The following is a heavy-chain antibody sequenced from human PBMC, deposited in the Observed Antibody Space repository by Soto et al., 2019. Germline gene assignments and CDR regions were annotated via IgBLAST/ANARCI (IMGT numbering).Heavy chain of an antibody. Sequence: ASVKVSCKASGGTFSSYAISWVRQAPGQGLEWMGGIIPIFGTANYAQKFQGRVTITADKSTSTAYMELSSLRSEDTAVYYCARIRREQLLFDPWGQGTLVTVSS. CDR1: GGTFSSYA. J-gene: IGHJ5*02. V-gene: IGHV1-69*06. CDR3: ARIRREQLLFDP. CDR2: IIPIFGTA. D-gene: IGHD2-2*01.